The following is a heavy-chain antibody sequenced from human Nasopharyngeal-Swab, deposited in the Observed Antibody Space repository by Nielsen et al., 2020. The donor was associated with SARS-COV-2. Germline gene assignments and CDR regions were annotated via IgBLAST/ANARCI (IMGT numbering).Heavy chain of an antibody. J-gene: IGHJ4*02. CDR3: AKGLVEYYDILTGYYIIGY. Sequence: WIRQPPGKGLEWVSAISGSGGSTYYADSVKGRFTISRDNSKNTLYLQMNSLRAEDTAVYYCAKGLVEYYDILTGYYIIGYWGQGTLVTVSS. V-gene: IGHV3-23*01. CDR2: ISGSGGST. D-gene: IGHD3-9*01.